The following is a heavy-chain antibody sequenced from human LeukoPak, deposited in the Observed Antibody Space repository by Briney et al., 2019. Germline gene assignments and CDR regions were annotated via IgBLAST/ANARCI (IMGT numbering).Heavy chain of an antibody. D-gene: IGHD3-16*02. CDR2: INTNTGNP. CDR3: AREGKNDYVWGSYRYFDY. Sequence: GASVKVSCKASGYTFISYAMNWVRQAPGQGLEWMGWINTNTGNPTYAQGFTGRFVFSLDTSVSTAYLQISSLKAEDTAVYYCAREGKNDYVWGSYRYFDYWGQGTLVTVSS. V-gene: IGHV7-4-1*02. J-gene: IGHJ4*02. CDR1: GYTFISYA.